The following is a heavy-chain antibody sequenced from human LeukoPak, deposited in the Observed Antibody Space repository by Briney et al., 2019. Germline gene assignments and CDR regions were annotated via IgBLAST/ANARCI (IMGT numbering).Heavy chain of an antibody. V-gene: IGHV1-46*01. D-gene: IGHD4-23*01. J-gene: IGHJ6*02. CDR3: ARATGNFRYYYYGMDV. CDR2: INPSGGST. Sequence: ASVKVSCKASGYTFTSYYMHWVRQAPGQGLEWMGIINPSGGSTSYAQKFQGRVTMTRDTSTSTVYMELSSLRSEDTAVYYCARATGNFRYYYYGMDVWGQGTTVTVSS. CDR1: GYTFTSYY.